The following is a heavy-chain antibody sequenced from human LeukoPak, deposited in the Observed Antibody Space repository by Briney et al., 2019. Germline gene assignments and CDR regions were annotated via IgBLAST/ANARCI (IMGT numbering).Heavy chain of an antibody. CDR1: GFTFSSYS. CDR2: ISSSSSTI. J-gene: IGHJ4*02. CDR3: ARDFSTMVRGVPLDY. V-gene: IGHV3-48*01. Sequence: GGSLRLSCAASGFTFSSYSMNWVRQAPGKGLEWVSYISSSSSTIYYADSVKGRFTISRDNSKNTLYLQMNSLRAEDTAVYYCARDFSTMVRGVPLDYWGQGTLVTVSS. D-gene: IGHD3-10*01.